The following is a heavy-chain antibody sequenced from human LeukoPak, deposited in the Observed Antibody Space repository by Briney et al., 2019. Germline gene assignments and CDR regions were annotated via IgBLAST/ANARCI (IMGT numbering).Heavy chain of an antibody. Sequence: PSETLSLTCTVSGASISNGAYYWTWIRQPPGKGLEWIGYIYYGGSTNYNPSLKSRVTISVDTSKNQFSLKLSSVTAADTAVYYCARGAGPGGVDSTYWGQGTLVTVSS. CDR3: ARGAGPGGVDSTY. CDR1: GASISNGAYY. D-gene: IGHD3/OR15-3a*01. J-gene: IGHJ4*02. V-gene: IGHV4-61*08. CDR2: IYYGGST.